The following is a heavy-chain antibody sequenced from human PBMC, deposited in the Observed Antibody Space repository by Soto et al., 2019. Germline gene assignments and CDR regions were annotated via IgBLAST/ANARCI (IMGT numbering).Heavy chain of an antibody. CDR2: MNPNSGNT. CDR1: GYTFTSYD. CDR3: ARGTSGSVTYYYYGMDV. Sequence: ASVKVSCKASGYTFTSYDINWVRQATGQGLEWMGWMNPNSGNTGYAQKFQGRVTMTRNTSISTAYMELSSLRSEETAVYYCARGTSGSVTYYYYGMDVWGQGNTVTVSS. V-gene: IGHV1-8*01. D-gene: IGHD5-12*01. J-gene: IGHJ6*02.